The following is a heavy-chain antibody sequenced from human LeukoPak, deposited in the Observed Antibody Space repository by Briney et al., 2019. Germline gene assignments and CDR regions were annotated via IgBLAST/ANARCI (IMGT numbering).Heavy chain of an antibody. CDR3: ARDRHSYRGTHGDGDAFDI. V-gene: IGHV3-53*01. Sequence: PGGSLRLTCAASGFSVSSNYISWVRQAPGKGLEWVSIIYSDGSTFHADSVKGRFTMSRDNSKNTLDLQMNSLRADDTAVYFCARDRHSYRGTHGDGDAFDIWGQGTMVSVTS. J-gene: IGHJ3*02. CDR1: GFSVSSNY. D-gene: IGHD1-7*01. CDR2: IYSDGST.